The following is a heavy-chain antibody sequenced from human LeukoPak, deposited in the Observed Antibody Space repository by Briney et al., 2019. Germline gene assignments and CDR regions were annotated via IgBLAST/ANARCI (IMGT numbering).Heavy chain of an antibody. J-gene: IGHJ6*03. CDR2: INPNSGGT. CDR1: GYTFTGYY. Sequence: ASVKVSCKASGYTFTGYYMHWVRQAPGQGLEWMGWINPNSGGTNYAQKFQGRVTTTRDTSISTAYMELSRLRSDDTAVYYFAREMLSTGWLVLGSNYYYYMDVWGKGTTVTVSS. D-gene: IGHD6-19*01. V-gene: IGHV1-2*02. CDR3: AREMLSTGWLVLGSNYYYYMDV.